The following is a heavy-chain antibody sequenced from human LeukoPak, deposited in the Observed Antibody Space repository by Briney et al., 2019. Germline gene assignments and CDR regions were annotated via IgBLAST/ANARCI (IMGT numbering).Heavy chain of an antibody. CDR3: ASMDYYDSSGPWSYFDY. D-gene: IGHD3-22*01. Sequence: GGSLRLSCAPSGFTFSSYGMHWVRQAPGKGLEWVAFIRYEGSNKYYADSVKGRFTISRDNSKNSLYLQMNSLRAEDTAVYYCASMDYYDSSGPWSYFDYWGQGTLVTVSS. J-gene: IGHJ4*02. V-gene: IGHV3-30*02. CDR2: IRYEGSNK. CDR1: GFTFSSYG.